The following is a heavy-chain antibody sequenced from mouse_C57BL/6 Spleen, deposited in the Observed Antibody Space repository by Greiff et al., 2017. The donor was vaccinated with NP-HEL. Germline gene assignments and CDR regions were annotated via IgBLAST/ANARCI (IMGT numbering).Heavy chain of an antibody. V-gene: IGHV5-16*01. D-gene: IGHD1-1*02. Sequence: EVKLVESEGGLVQPGSSMKLSCTASGFTFSDYYMAWVRQVPEKGLEWVANINYDGSSTYYLDSLKSRFIISRDNAKNILYLQMSSLKSEDTATYYCAREGMVFFDYWGQGTTLTVSS. CDR2: INYDGSST. CDR3: AREGMVFFDY. CDR1: GFTFSDYY. J-gene: IGHJ2*01.